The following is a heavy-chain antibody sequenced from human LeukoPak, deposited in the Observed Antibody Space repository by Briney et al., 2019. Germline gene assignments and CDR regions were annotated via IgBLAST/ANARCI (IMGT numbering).Heavy chain of an antibody. CDR2: IGTAGDP. CDR3: ARSLGSSSWSVGGVFDI. D-gene: IGHD6-13*01. J-gene: IGHJ3*02. CDR1: GFTFSRYD. Sequence: GGSLRLSCAASGFTFSRYDMHWVRHSTGKGLEWVSGIGTAGDPDSPGSVKGRFTISRENDKKSLYLQMNSLRVGDTAVYYCARSLGSSSWSVGGVFDIWGQGTLVTVSS. V-gene: IGHV3-13*05.